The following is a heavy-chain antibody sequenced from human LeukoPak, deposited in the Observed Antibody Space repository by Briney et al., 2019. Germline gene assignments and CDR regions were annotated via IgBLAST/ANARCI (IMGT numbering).Heavy chain of an antibody. V-gene: IGHV3-21*01. J-gene: IGHJ4*02. Sequence: GGSLRLSCAGSGFTFSRYSMNWVRQAPGKGLEWVSSITSNSSYTYYADAVKGRFTIPRDNAKNSLYLQMSSLRAEDTAVYYCARTIGAAGTDYWGQGTLVTVSS. CDR2: ITSNSSYT. CDR3: ARTIGAAGTDY. CDR1: GFTFSRYS. D-gene: IGHD6-13*01.